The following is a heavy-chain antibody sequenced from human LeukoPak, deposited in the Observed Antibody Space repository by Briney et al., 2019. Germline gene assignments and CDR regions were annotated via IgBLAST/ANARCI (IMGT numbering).Heavy chain of an antibody. Sequence: GGSLRLSCAASGFTFSDHYMDWVRQAPGKGLEWVGRITNKPKSYNTEYAASVKGRFTISRDNAKNSLYLQMNSLRAEDTALYYCAKGHWELLPAEYFQHWGQGTLVTVSS. CDR2: ITNKPKSYNT. D-gene: IGHD1-26*01. CDR1: GFTFSDHY. J-gene: IGHJ1*01. CDR3: AKGHWELLPAEYFQH. V-gene: IGHV3-72*01.